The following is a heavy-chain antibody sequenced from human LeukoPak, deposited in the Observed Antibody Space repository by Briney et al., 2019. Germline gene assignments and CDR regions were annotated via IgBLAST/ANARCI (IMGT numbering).Heavy chain of an antibody. CDR2: IYSGDRT. J-gene: IGHJ4*02. CDR1: GFSVSSNY. V-gene: IGHV3-53*01. D-gene: IGHD5/OR15-5a*01. Sequence: GGSLRLSCAASGFSVSSNYMSWVRQAPGKGLEWVSVIYSGDRTYYADSVKGRFTISGDSSKNTLYLQMNNLRVEDTAVYYCERVSMSQYWGQGTLVTVSS. CDR3: ERVSMSQY.